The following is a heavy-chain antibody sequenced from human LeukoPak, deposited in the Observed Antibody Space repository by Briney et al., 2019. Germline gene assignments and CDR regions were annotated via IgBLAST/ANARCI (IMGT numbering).Heavy chain of an antibody. D-gene: IGHD4-11*01. V-gene: IGHV1-3*01. CDR1: GYTFTSYA. J-gene: IGHJ4*02. CDR3: ARDHFAGTYSNHY. CDR2: INAGNGNT. Sequence: GASVKVSCKASGYTFTSYAMHWVRQAPGQRLEWMGWINAGNGNTIYSQKFQGRVTITRDTSASTAYMELSSLRSEDTAVYYCARDHFAGTYSNHYWGQGTLVTVSS.